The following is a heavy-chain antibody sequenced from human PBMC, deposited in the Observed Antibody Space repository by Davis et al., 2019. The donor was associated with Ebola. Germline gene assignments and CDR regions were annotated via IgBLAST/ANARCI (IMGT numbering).Heavy chain of an antibody. V-gene: IGHV4-39*07. Sequence: SETLSLTCTVSGGSISSSSYYWGWIRQPPGKGLEWIGSIYYSGSTYYNPSLKSRVTISVDTSKNQFSLELSSVTAADTAVYYCARGHFYDSRGYFSWGQGTPVTVSS. D-gene: IGHD3-22*01. CDR3: ARGHFYDSRGYFS. CDR2: IYYSGST. J-gene: IGHJ5*02. CDR1: GGSISSSSYY.